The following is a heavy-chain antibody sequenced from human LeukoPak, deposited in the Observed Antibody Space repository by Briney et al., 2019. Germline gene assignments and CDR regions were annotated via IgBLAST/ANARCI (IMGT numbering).Heavy chain of an antibody. D-gene: IGHD1-1*01. CDR2: IDYSGDT. CDR3: VRLLSATGNFDF. V-gene: IGHV4-39*07. CDR1: GGSLSSSGYY. J-gene: IGHJ4*02. Sequence: SETLSLTCSLSGGSLSSSGYYWGWIRQPPGKGLVWIEYIDYSGDTYYNPSLKSRVTISVDTSKNQFSLKLRSVTAADTAVYYCVRLLSATGNFDFWGQGALVTVSS.